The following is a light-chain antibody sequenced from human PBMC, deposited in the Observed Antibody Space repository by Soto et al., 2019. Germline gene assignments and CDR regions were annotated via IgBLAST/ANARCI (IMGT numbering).Light chain of an antibody. CDR3: QQYHNWPPYT. Sequence: EIVMTQSPATLSVSPGERATLSCRASQIVSTNLAWYQQKPGQAPRLLMYGASTRATGIPARFSGSGSGTEFTLTISRLQSEDFAGYYCQQYHNWPPYTFGQGTQLEIK. CDR2: GAS. V-gene: IGKV3-15*01. J-gene: IGKJ2*01. CDR1: QIVSTN.